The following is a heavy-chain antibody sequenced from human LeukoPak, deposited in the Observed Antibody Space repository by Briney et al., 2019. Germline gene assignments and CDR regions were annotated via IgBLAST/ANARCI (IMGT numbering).Heavy chain of an antibody. V-gene: IGHV1-46*01. CDR3: ARDTVSGGYMDV. CDR1: GYTFTTYY. Sequence: GASVKVSCKASGYTFTTYYIQWVRQAPGQRLEWMGIINPSGGSTSYAQKFQGRVTMTRDMSTSTVYMELSSLRSEDTAVYYCARDTVSGGYMDVWGKGTTVTVSS. D-gene: IGHD2-15*01. J-gene: IGHJ6*03. CDR2: INPSGGST.